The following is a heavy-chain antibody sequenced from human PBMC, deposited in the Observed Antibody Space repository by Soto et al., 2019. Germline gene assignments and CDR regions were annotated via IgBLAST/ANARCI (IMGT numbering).Heavy chain of an antibody. Sequence: ASVKVSCKASGYTFTSYYMHWVRQAPGQGLEWMGIINPSGGSTSYAQKFQGRVTMTRDTSTSTVYMELGSLRSEDTAVYYCASPSGRCSGGSCLYYFQHWGQGTLVTVSS. CDR2: INPSGGST. CDR3: ASPSGRCSGGSCLYYFQH. V-gene: IGHV1-46*03. CDR1: GYTFTSYY. J-gene: IGHJ1*01. D-gene: IGHD2-15*01.